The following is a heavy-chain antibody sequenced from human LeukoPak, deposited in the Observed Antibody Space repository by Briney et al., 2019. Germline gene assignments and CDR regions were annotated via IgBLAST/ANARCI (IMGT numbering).Heavy chain of an antibody. CDR2: ISSSGSTI. Sequence: GGSLRLSCAASGFTFSDYYMSWIRQAPGKGLEWVSYISSSGSTIYYADSVKGRFTISRDNAKNSLFLQMNSLRAEDTAVYYCAKVGSGSYPYYFDYWGQGTLVTVSS. D-gene: IGHD1-26*01. J-gene: IGHJ4*02. CDR1: GFTFSDYY. CDR3: AKVGSGSYPYYFDY. V-gene: IGHV3-11*01.